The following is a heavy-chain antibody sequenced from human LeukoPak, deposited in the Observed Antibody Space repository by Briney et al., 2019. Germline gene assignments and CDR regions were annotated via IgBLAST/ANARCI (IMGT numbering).Heavy chain of an antibody. CDR1: GFDFSIYG. D-gene: IGHD1-26*01. Sequence: GGSLRLSCAASGFDFSIYGMNWVRQAPGKGLEWVSSINSRGNYIYYSDSLKGRFTISRDNARSSLYLQMSSLRAEDTAVYYCARLRGSYMDSWGQGTLVTVSS. J-gene: IGHJ4*02. CDR2: INSRGNYI. V-gene: IGHV3-21*01. CDR3: ARLRGSYMDS.